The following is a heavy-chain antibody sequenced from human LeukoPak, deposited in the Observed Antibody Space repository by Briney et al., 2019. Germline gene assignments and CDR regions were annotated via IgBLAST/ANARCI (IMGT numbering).Heavy chain of an antibody. CDR2: IRGSGGST. CDR3: AKGNSSGYYSPIDY. V-gene: IGHV3-23*01. Sequence: PGGSLRLSCAASGFTFSHYWMSWVRQAPGKGLEWVSVIRGSGGSTYYADSVKGRFTISRDNSKNTLYLQMNSLRAEDTAIYYCAKGNSSGYYSPIDYWGQGTLVTVSS. J-gene: IGHJ4*02. D-gene: IGHD3-22*01. CDR1: GFTFSHYW.